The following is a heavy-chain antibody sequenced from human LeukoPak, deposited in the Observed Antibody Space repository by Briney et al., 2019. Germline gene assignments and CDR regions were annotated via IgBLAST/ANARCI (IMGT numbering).Heavy chain of an antibody. J-gene: IGHJ3*02. D-gene: IGHD3-9*01. Sequence: PSETLSLTCTVSGGSISSSSYYWGWIRQPPGKGLEWIGSIYCSGSTYYNPSLKSRVTISVDTSKNQFSLKLSSVTAADTAVYYCARRVYYDTLTGYQNDAFDIWGQGTMVTVSS. CDR2: IYCSGST. CDR3: ARRVYYDTLTGYQNDAFDI. CDR1: GGSISSSSYY. V-gene: IGHV4-39*01.